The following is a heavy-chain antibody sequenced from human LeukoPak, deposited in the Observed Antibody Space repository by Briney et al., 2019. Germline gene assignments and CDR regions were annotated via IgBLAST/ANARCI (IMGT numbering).Heavy chain of an antibody. CDR3: ARDEDGDYEFDY. CDR1: GYTFTSYF. D-gene: IGHD4-17*01. CDR2: INPSGGST. J-gene: IGHJ4*02. V-gene: IGHV1-46*01. Sequence: ASVKVSCKASGYTFTSYFMHWVRQAPGQGREWMGIINPSGGSTSYAQKFQGRVTLTRDTSTSTVYMELSSLRSEDTAVYYCARDEDGDYEFDYWGQGTLVTVSS.